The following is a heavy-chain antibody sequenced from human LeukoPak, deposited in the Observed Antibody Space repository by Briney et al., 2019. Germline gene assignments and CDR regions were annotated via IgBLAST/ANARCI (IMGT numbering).Heavy chain of an antibody. CDR3: AVGWELLTR. J-gene: IGHJ4*02. V-gene: IGHV4-59*08. CDR2: IYYSGST. Sequence: SESLSLTCTVSGGSINTYYWSWIRQPPGKGLEWIWYIYYSGSTNYNPSFKSRVTISVDTSKTQFCMKLSSVTAADTAVYYCAVGWELLTRWGQGTLVTVSS. D-gene: IGHD1-26*01. CDR1: GGSINTYY.